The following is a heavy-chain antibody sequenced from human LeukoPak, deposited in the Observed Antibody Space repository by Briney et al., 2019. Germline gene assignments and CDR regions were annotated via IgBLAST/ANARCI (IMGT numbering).Heavy chain of an antibody. V-gene: IGHV3-23*01. J-gene: IGHJ5*02. Sequence: GGSLRLSCVASGFTFSDHEMTWVRQAPGKGLEWVSAISGSGGSTYYADSVKGRFTISRDNSKNTLYLQMNSLRAEDTAVYYCAKDLLPAARWNWFDPWGQGTLVTVSS. CDR1: GFTFSDHE. CDR3: AKDLLPAARWNWFDP. CDR2: ISGSGGST. D-gene: IGHD2-2*01.